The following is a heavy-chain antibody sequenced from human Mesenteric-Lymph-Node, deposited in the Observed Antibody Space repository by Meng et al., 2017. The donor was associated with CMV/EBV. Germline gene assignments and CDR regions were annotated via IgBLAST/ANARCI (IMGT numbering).Heavy chain of an antibody. V-gene: IGHV3-74*01. CDR2: INNDGSTT. D-gene: IGHD2-8*02. J-gene: IGHJ4*02. Sequence: GTLSLTCAASGFTFSNYWMHWVRQAPGKGLVWVSRINNDGSTTNYADSVRGRFTISRDNAKNTLYLQMNSLRAEDTAVYYCARGTGNYGDWDYWGQGTQVTVSS. CDR1: GFTFSNYW. CDR3: ARGTGNYGDWDY.